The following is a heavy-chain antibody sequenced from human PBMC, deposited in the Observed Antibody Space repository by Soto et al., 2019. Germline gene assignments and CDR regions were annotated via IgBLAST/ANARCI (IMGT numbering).Heavy chain of an antibody. CDR3: ARVLRQAGDYGDSYDAFDI. Sequence: GGSLRLSCAASGFTFSSYSMNWVRQAPGKGLEWVSSISSSSSYIYYADSVKGRFTISRDNAKNSLYLQMNSLRAEDTAVYYCARVLRQAGDYGDSYDAFDIWGQGTMVTVSS. CDR2: ISSSSSYI. D-gene: IGHD4-17*01. J-gene: IGHJ3*02. CDR1: GFTFSSYS. V-gene: IGHV3-21*01.